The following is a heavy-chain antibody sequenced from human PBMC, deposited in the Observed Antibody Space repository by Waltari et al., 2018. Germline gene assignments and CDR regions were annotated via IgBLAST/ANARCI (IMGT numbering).Heavy chain of an antibody. V-gene: IGHV3-48*02. CDR2: IKSTGSTI. Sequence: STYSMNWVRQAPGKGLEWISYIKSTGSTIHYADSVKGRFTISRDNVKNSLYLQMNSLRDEDTAVYYCARGLGDYTYWGQGTLVTVSS. J-gene: IGHJ4*02. CDR3: ARGLGDYTY. D-gene: IGHD4-17*01. CDR1: STYS.